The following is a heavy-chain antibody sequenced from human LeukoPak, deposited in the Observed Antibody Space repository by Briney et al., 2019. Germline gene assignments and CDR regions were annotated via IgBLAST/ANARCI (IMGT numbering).Heavy chain of an antibody. J-gene: IGHJ3*02. CDR1: GGSISSYY. CDR3: ARAPTNQLGYCSGGSCYPDAFDI. Sequence: SETLSLTCTVSGGSISSYYWSWIRQPPGKGLEWIGYIYYSGSTSYNPSLKSRVTISVDTSKNQFSLKLSSVTAADTAVYYCARAPTNQLGYCSGGSCYPDAFDIWGQGTMVTVSS. D-gene: IGHD2-15*01. V-gene: IGHV4-59*01. CDR2: IYYSGST.